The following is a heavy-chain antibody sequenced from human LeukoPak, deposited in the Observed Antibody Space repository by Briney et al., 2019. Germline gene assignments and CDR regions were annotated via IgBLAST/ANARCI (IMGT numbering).Heavy chain of an antibody. CDR1: GFTFSSYA. V-gene: IGHV3-23*01. D-gene: IGHD6-13*01. J-gene: IGHJ4*02. Sequence: GGSLRLXCAASGFTFSSYAMSWVRQAPGKVLEWVSAISESSVSTYYADSVKGRFTVSRDNSDNTLYLQMNSLRAEDTAVYYCAKGIRRYPEPSSWSCFDYWGQGTLVTASS. CDR2: ISESSVST. CDR3: AKGIRRYPEPSSWSCFDY.